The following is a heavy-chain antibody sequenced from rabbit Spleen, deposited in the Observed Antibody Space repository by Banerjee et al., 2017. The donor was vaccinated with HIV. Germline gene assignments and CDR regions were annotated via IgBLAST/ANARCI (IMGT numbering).Heavy chain of an antibody. CDR2: IDPIFGTT. V-gene: IGHV1S40*01. J-gene: IGHJ4*01. Sequence: QSLEESGGDLVKPGASLTLTCTASRFSFSARYYMCWVRQAPGKGLEWIGYIDPIFGTTNYATWVNGRFSISRENTQNTLYLQLNSLTVADTATYFCVREAGYAGYGDGNLWGPGTLVTVS. D-gene: IGHD7-1*01. CDR1: RFSFSARYY. CDR3: VREAGYAGYGDGNL.